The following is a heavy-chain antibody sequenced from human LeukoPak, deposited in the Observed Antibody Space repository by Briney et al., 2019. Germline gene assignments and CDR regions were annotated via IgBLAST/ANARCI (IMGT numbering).Heavy chain of an antibody. CDR3: ARDNVSGGSDY. J-gene: IGHJ4*02. Sequence: TSETLSLTCAVYGGSFSSYYWGWIRQPPGKGLEWIGSIYYSGSTYYNPSLKSRVTISVDTSKNQFSLKLSSVTAADTAVYYCARDNVSGGSDYWGQGTLVTVSS. V-gene: IGHV4-39*07. CDR1: GGSFSSYY. D-gene: IGHD3-16*01. CDR2: IYYSGST.